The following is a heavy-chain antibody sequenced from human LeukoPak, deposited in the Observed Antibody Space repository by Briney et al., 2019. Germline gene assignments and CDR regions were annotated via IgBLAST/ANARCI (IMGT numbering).Heavy chain of an antibody. V-gene: IGHV1-2*04. Sequence: ASVKVSCKASGYTFTGYYMHWVRQAPGQGLEWMGWINPNSGGTNYAQKFQGWVTMTRDTSISTAYMELSRLRSDDTAVYYCARVDSSGWFGGFDYWGQGTLVTVSS. CDR2: INPNSGGT. D-gene: IGHD6-19*01. CDR1: GYTFTGYY. J-gene: IGHJ4*02. CDR3: ARVDSSGWFGGFDY.